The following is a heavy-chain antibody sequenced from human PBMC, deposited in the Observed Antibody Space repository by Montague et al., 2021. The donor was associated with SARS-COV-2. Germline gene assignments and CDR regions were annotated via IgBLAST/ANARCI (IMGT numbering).Heavy chain of an antibody. CDR2: ISHSGST. J-gene: IGHJ4*02. CDR3: ARHYSATLPAVY. CDR1: GGSFSGYY. V-gene: IGHV4-34*01. D-gene: IGHD2-15*01. Sequence: SETLSLTCAVYGGSFSGYYWSWIRQPPGKGLEWIGEISHSGSTNYNPSLKSRVTISIDTSKNQFSLKLSSVTAADTAVYYCARHYSATLPAVYWSQGTLVTVSS.